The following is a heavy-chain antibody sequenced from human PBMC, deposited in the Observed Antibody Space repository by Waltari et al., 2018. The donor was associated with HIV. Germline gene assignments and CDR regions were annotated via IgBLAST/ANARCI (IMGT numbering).Heavy chain of an antibody. CDR1: GLTFSKYA. D-gene: IGHD5-18*01. J-gene: IGHJ4*02. CDR2: IKDNGADK. V-gene: IGHV3-23*02. Sequence: EVEFSESGGRLAQPGGSLRLSCVASGLTFSKYAMSWVRQVPGEGLEWVSSIKDNGADKYYGDSVKGRFSISRDNSKNTVFLEMNNLRADDTAVYYCAKDVHGGYNYGALYYFDHWGRGTLVTVSS. CDR3: AKDVHGGYNYGALYYFDH.